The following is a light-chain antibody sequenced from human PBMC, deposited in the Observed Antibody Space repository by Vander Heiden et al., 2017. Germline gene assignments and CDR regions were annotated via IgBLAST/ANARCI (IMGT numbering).Light chain of an antibody. Sequence: QSVLTQPPSVSAAPGQRVTISCTGSAPSVRAGYELNWYQQLPGTAPKHLIYGNNNRASGVPDRFSASKAGTAASLVITGLQADDEAAYYCQSYDTSLTKVFGGGTKLTV. CDR1: APSVRAGYE. J-gene: IGLJ2*01. CDR2: GNN. CDR3: QSYDTSLTKV. V-gene: IGLV1-40*01.